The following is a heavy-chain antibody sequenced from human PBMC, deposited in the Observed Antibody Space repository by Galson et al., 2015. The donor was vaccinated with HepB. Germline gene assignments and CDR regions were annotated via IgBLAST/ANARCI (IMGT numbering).Heavy chain of an antibody. CDR1: GFTFSSYA. V-gene: IGHV3-64D*06. D-gene: IGHD4-11*01. Sequence: SLRLSCAASGFTFSSYAMHWVRQAPGKGLEYVSAISSNGGSTYYADSVKGRFTISRDNSKNTLYLQMSSLRAEDTAVYYCVKDHLMTTVTKGDYYYMDVWGKETTVTVSS. CDR3: VKDHLMTTVTKGDYYYMDV. CDR2: ISSNGGST. J-gene: IGHJ6*03.